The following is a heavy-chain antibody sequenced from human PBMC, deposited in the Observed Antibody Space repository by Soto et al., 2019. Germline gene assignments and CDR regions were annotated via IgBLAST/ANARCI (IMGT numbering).Heavy chain of an antibody. CDR3: AKVALGGLTGYYRPSGAFDI. CDR2: ISGSGGST. J-gene: IGHJ3*02. CDR1: GFTFSSYA. D-gene: IGHD3-9*01. Sequence: PGGSLRLSCAASGFTFSSYAMSWVRQAPGKGLEWVSAISGSGGSTYYADSVKGRFTISRDNSKNTLYLQMNSLRAEDTAVYYCAKVALGGLTGYYRPSGAFDIWGQGTMVTVSS. V-gene: IGHV3-23*01.